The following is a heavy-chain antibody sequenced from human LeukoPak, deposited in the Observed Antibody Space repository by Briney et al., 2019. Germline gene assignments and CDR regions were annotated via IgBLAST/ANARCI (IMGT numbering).Heavy chain of an antibody. CDR1: GDSTNTYF. V-gene: IGHV4-59*01. CDR2: IYYTGTT. J-gene: IGHJ4*02. CDR3: ASKSTDHGELRFDY. D-gene: IGHD4-17*01. Sequence: PSETLSLTCTISGDSTNTYFWSWIRQPPGKGLEWIGYIYYTGTTNYNPSLKSRVTISVDTSKNQFSLKVSSVTTADTGVYYCASKSTDHGELRFDYWGQGTLVTVSS.